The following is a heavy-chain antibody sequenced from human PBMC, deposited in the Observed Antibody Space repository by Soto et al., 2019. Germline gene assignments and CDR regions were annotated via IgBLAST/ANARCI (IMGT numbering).Heavy chain of an antibody. V-gene: IGHV4-34*01. CDR3: ARDRDPHYYYGMDV. J-gene: IGHJ6*02. CDR1: GGSFSGYY. Sequence: SETLSLTCAVYGGSFSGYYWNWIRQPPGKGLEWIGEINHSRTTNYNPSLKSRITISVDTSNNQFSLKLTSVTAADTAVYYCARDRDPHYYYGMDVWGQGTTVTVSS. CDR2: INHSRTT.